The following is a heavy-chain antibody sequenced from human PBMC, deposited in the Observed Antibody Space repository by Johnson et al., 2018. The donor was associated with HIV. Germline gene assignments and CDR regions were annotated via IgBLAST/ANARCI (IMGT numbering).Heavy chain of an antibody. CDR3: ARVQLLADDVFNI. J-gene: IGHJ3*02. D-gene: IGHD3-10*01. CDR1: GFTFTDAW. V-gene: IGHV3-74*02. CDR2: INSDGSST. Sequence: VQLVESGGGVVQPGGSLRLSCAASGFTFTDAWMTWLRQAPGKGLEWVGRINSDGSSTSYADSVKGRFTISRDNAKNTLYLQMDSLGAEDTAVYYCARVQLLADDVFNIWGQGTMVTVSS.